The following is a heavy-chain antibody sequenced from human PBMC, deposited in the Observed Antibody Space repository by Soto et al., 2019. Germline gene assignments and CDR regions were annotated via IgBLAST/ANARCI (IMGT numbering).Heavy chain of an antibody. V-gene: IGHV3-7*01. CDR3: ARVAY. J-gene: IGHJ4*02. CDR1: GFTLRSYW. CDR2: IKTDASEK. Sequence: PGGSLRLSCAASGFTLRSYWMSWVRQAPGKGLEWLATIKTDASEKKYVDSVKGRFIISRDNAQNSLFLQMNTLRPEDSAIYYCARVAYWGPGTQVTVSS.